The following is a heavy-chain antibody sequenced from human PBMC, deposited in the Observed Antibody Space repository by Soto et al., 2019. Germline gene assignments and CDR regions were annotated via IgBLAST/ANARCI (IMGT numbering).Heavy chain of an antibody. CDR2: IYPGDSDT. CDR3: ARPSNGVVVPAARYFQH. D-gene: IGHD2-2*01. CDR1: GYSFTSYW. V-gene: IGHV5-51*01. J-gene: IGHJ1*01. Sequence: GESLKISCKGSGYSFTSYWIGWVRQMPGKGLEWMGIIYPGDSDTRYSPSFQGQGTISADKSISTAYLQWSSLKASDTAMYYCARPSNGVVVPAARYFQHWGQGTLVTVSS.